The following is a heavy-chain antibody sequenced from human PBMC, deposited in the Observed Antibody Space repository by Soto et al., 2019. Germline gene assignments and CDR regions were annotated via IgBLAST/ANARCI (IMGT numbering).Heavy chain of an antibody. V-gene: IGHV4-31*03. CDR1: GGSISSGGYY. J-gene: IGHJ3*02. Sequence: QVQLQESGPGLVKPSQTLSLHCTVSGGSISSGGYYWSWIRQHQGKCLEWIGYIYYIGSSYYNPSLKSRVTISVDTSKNQFSLKLSSVTTADTTVYFCARAPNDEGAFDIWGQGTMVTVS. CDR3: ARAPNDEGAFDI. D-gene: IGHD1-1*01. CDR2: IYYIGSS.